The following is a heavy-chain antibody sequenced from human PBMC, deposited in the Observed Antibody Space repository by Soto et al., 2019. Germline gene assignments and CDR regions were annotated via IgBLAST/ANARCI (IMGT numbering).Heavy chain of an antibody. V-gene: IGHV1-69*02. Sequence: AASVKVSCKASGGTFSSYTISWVRQAPGQGLEWMGRIIPILGIANYAQKFQGRVTITADKSTSTAYMELSSLRSEDTAVYYCARGGYCSSTSCYGRFFDYWGQGTLVTV. D-gene: IGHD2-2*01. CDR3: ARGGYCSSTSCYGRFFDY. CDR2: IIPILGIA. J-gene: IGHJ4*02. CDR1: GGTFSSYT.